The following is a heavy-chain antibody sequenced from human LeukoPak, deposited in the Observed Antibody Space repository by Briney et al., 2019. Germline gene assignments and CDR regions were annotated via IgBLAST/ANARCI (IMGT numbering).Heavy chain of an antibody. J-gene: IGHJ1*01. CDR3: ARLGYGYSSGGEVQH. V-gene: IGHV4-39*01. D-gene: IGHD6-19*01. CDR2: IFYSGST. CDR1: GGSLSSSHFY. Sequence: SETLSLTCTVSGGSLSSSHFYWGWIRQPPGKGLEWIGNIFYSGSTYYNPSLKSRVTIFIDTSKSQSSLKLSSVTAADTAVYYCARLGYGYSSGGEVQHWGQGTLVTVSS.